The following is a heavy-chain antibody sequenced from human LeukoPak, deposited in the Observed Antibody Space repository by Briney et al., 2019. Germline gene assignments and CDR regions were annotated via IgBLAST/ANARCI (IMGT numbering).Heavy chain of an antibody. CDR3: ARAGGGYCSSTSCYPKKTIVYYYYGMDV. D-gene: IGHD2-2*01. Sequence: GGSLRLSCAASGFTFSSYAMHWVRQAPGKGLEWVAVISYDGSNKYYADSVKGRFTISRDNSKNTLYLQMNSLRAEDTAVYYCARAGGGYCSSTSCYPKKTIVYYYYGMDVWGQGTTVTVSS. CDR1: GFTFSSYA. J-gene: IGHJ6*02. CDR2: ISYDGSNK. V-gene: IGHV3-30-3*01.